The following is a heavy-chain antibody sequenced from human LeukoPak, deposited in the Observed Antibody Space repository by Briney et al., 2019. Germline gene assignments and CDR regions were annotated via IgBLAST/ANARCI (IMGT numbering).Heavy chain of an antibody. V-gene: IGHV4-34*01. CDR1: GGSFSGYY. CDR2: INHSGST. Sequence: SETLSLTCAVYGGSFSGYYWSWIRQPPGKGLEWIGEINHSGSTNYNPSLKSRVIISVDTSKNQFSLKLSSVTAADTAVYYCARVSEDDSSGYYCYFDYWGQGTLVTVSS. CDR3: ARVSEDDSSGYYCYFDY. D-gene: IGHD3-22*01. J-gene: IGHJ4*02.